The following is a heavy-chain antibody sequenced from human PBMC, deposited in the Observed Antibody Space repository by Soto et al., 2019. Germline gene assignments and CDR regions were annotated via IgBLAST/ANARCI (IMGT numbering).Heavy chain of an antibody. CDR1: GGSFSGYY. J-gene: IGHJ6*02. V-gene: IGHV4-34*01. CDR2: INHIEST. CDR3: ARGPYDMDV. Sequence: SETLSLTCAVYGGSFSGYYWSWIRQPPGKGLEWIGQINHIESTNYNPSLKSRVTISVDTSRNRFSLNLTYVTAADTAVYYCARGPYDMDVWGHGTTVTVSS. D-gene: IGHD2-21*01.